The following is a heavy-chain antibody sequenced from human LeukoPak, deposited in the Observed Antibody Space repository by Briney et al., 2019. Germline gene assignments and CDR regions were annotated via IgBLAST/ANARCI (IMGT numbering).Heavy chain of an antibody. D-gene: IGHD6-13*01. J-gene: IGHJ4*02. V-gene: IGHV3-23*01. CDR3: ARDKSSNWDFFDY. CDR2: SGSGGST. Sequence: GGSLRLSCAASGFTFSSYAMSWVRQAPGKGLEWVSASGSGGSTYYADSVKGRFTISRDNSKNTLYLQMNSLRAEDTAVYYCARDKSSNWDFFDYWGQGTLVTVSS. CDR1: GFTFSSYA.